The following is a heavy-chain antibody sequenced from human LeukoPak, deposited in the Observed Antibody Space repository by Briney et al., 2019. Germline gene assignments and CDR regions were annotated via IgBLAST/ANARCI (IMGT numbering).Heavy chain of an antibody. CDR2: INQDGSEI. J-gene: IGHJ2*01. CDR1: GFTFSNYW. Sequence: QAGGSLRLSCAASGFTFSNYWMSWVRQAPGKGLEWLANINQDGSEIYYVDSVKGRFTISRDNGKNSLYLQINSLRADDTAVYYCARDQGSMIVVRTTIWYFDIWGRGTPVTVSS. D-gene: IGHD3-22*01. CDR3: ARDQGSMIVVRTTIWYFDI. V-gene: IGHV3-7*01.